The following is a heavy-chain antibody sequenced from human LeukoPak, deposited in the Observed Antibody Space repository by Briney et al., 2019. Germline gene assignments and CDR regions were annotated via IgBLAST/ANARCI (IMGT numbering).Heavy chain of an antibody. Sequence: SETLSLTCTVSGDSISGHYWNWIRQPPGKGLEWIGEINHSGSTNYNPSLKSRVTISVDTSKNQFSLKLSSVTAADTAVYYCARANGDYVPLYYYYYGMDVWGQGTTVTVSS. D-gene: IGHD4-17*01. V-gene: IGHV4-34*01. J-gene: IGHJ6*02. CDR3: ARANGDYVPLYYYYYGMDV. CDR1: GDSISGHY. CDR2: INHSGST.